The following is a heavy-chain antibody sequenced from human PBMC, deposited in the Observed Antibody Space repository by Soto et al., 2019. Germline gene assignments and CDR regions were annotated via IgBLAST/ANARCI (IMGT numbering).Heavy chain of an antibody. CDR1: GFTVSNNH. V-gene: IGHV3-53*01. CDR2: VHGGGST. J-gene: IGHJ4*02. CDR3: AGGLTTAASLDY. D-gene: IGHD3-9*01. Sequence: VQLVESGGGLIQPGGSLRLSCAASGFTVSNNHMTWVRQAAGKGLELVSFVHGGGSTSYADAVKGRVTISRDNSKNTLYLQMDSLRAEDTAIYYCAGGLTTAASLDYWGRGTLVTVSS.